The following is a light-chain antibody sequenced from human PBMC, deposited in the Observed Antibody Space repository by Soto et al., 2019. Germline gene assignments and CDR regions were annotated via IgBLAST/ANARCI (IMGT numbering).Light chain of an antibody. J-gene: IGLJ3*02. CDR1: SSDVGSFNL. CDR2: EAS. CDR3: SSYARNRDVL. V-gene: IGLV2-23*01. Sequence: QSALTQPASVSGSPGQSITISCTGTSSDVGSFNLVSWYQQLPGKAPQVMIYEASKRPSGVSNRFSGSKSGNTASLTISGLQAEDEADYYCSSYARNRDVLFGGGTQLTVL.